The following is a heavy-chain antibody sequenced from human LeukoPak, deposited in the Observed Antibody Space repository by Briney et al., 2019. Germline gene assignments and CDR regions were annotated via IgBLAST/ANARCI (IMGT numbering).Heavy chain of an antibody. CDR1: GGSISSYY. CDR2: IFYSGST. D-gene: IGHD6-13*01. Sequence: SETLSLTCTVSGGSISSYYWSWIRQPPGKGLEWIGYIFYSGSTNYNPSLKSRVTISVDTSKNQFSLKLSSVTAADTAVYYCARTGGKGGSWYSELDPWGQGTLVTVSS. CDR3: ARTGGKGGSWYSELDP. J-gene: IGHJ5*02. V-gene: IGHV4-59*12.